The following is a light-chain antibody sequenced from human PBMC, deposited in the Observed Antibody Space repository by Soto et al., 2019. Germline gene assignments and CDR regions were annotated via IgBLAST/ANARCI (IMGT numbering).Light chain of an antibody. CDR3: QSYDNSLSGPEV. CDR1: TSNIGAGSD. CDR2: GTR. Sequence: QAVVSQPPSVSGAPGQRVTISCAGSTSNIGAGSDVHWYQQFPGTAPKLLIYGTRNRPSGVPDRFSGSKSGTSASLAITGLQADDEADYYCQSYDNSLSGPEVFGTGTKLTVL. V-gene: IGLV1-40*01. J-gene: IGLJ1*01.